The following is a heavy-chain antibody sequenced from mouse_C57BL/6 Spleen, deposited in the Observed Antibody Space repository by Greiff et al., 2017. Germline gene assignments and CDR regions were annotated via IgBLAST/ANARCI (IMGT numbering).Heavy chain of an antibody. CDR1: GYTFTSYW. CDR2: IDPSDSYT. J-gene: IGHJ4*01. CDR3: ARCDYSSSCGSIDY. D-gene: IGHD1-1*01. V-gene: IGHV1-69*01. Sequence: QVQLQQSGAELVMPGASVKLSCKASGYTFTSYWMHWVKQRPGQGLEWIGEIDPSDSYTNYNQKFKGKSTFTVDKSSSTAYMQLSSLTSEDSAVYYCARCDYSSSCGSIDYWGQGTSVTVSS.